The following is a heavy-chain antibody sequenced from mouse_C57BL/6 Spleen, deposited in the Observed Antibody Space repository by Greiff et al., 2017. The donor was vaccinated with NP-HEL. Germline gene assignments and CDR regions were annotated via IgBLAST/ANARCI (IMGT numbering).Heavy chain of an antibody. CDR3: ARNYDYDLAWFAY. Sequence: VKVVESGPGLVAPSQSLSITCTVSGFSLTSYAISWVRQPPGKGLEWLGVIWTGGGTNYNSALKSRLSISKDNSKSQVFLKMNSLQTDDTARYYCARNYDYDLAWFAYWGQGTLVTVSA. D-gene: IGHD2-4*01. CDR1: GFSLTSYA. V-gene: IGHV2-9-1*01. CDR2: IWTGGGT. J-gene: IGHJ3*01.